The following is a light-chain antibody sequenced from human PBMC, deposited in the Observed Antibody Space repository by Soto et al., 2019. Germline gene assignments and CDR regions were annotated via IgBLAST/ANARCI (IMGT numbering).Light chain of an antibody. CDR2: EVS. CDR3: SSYTSSSTFYV. J-gene: IGLJ1*01. V-gene: IGLV2-14*01. Sequence: QSVLTQPASVSGSPGQSITISCTGTSSDVGGYNYVSWYQQHPGKAPKLMIYEVSNRPSGVSNRFSGSKSGNTASLTISGLQAEDEADYYCSSYTSSSTFYVFGTRTKVTVL. CDR1: SSDVGGYNY.